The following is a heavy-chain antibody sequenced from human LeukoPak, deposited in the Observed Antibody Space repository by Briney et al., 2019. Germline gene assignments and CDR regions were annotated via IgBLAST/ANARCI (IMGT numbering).Heavy chain of an antibody. V-gene: IGHV4-34*01. J-gene: IGHJ5*02. CDR3: ARVPLGYCSSTSCRPYNWSDH. CDR2: INHSGST. CDR1: GGSFSGYY. Sequence: PSETLSLTCAVYGGSFSGYYWSWIRQPPGKGLEWIGEINHSGSTNYNPSLKSRVTISVDTSKNQFSLKLSSVTAADTAVYYCARVPLGYCSSTSCRPYNWSDHWGQGTLVTVSS. D-gene: IGHD2-2*01.